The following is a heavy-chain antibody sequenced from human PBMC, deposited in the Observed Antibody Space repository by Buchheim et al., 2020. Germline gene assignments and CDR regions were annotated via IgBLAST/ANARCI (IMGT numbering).Heavy chain of an antibody. CDR3: ARGSDTALLGYMDV. Sequence: QVQLVESGGGVVQPGRSLRLSCAASGFTFSSYAMHWVRQAPGKGLQWVAVISYDGSNKYYADSVKGRFTISRDNSKNTLYLQMNSLRAEDTAVYYCARGSDTALLGYMDVWGKGTT. CDR2: ISYDGSNK. J-gene: IGHJ6*03. V-gene: IGHV3-30-3*01. D-gene: IGHD5-18*01. CDR1: GFTFSSYA.